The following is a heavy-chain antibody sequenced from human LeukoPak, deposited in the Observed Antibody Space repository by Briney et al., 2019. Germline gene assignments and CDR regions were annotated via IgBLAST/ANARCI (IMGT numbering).Heavy chain of an antibody. CDR3: ARGLTITDAFDI. CDR2: IIPIFGTA. CDR1: GGTFSSYA. J-gene: IGHJ3*02. D-gene: IGHD5-24*01. V-gene: IGHV1-69*13. Sequence: SVKVSCKASGGTFSSYAISWVRQAPGQGLEWMGGIIPIFGTANYAQKFQGRVTITADESTSTAYVELSSLRSEDTAVYYCARGLTITDAFDIWGQGTMVTVSS.